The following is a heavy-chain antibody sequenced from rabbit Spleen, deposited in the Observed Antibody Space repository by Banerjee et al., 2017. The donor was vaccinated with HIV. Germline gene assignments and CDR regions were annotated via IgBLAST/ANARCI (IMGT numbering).Heavy chain of an antibody. D-gene: IGHD4-1*01. Sequence: EESGGDLVKPEGSLTLTCKASGFDFSGNAMCWVRQAPGKRPEWIACIYNGDGSTYYASWVNGRFSISRSTSLNTVTLQMTSLTAADTATYFCVRDGISFVSTGWGLTRLDLWGPGTLVTVS. J-gene: IGHJ3*01. CDR2: IYNGDGST. V-gene: IGHV1S47*01. CDR3: VRDGISFVSTGWGLTRLDL. CDR1: GFDFSGNA.